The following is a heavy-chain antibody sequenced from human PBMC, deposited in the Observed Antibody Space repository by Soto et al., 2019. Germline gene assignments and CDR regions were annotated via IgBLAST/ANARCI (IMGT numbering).Heavy chain of an antibody. CDR3: AKPRGYFRSSTSYNWFDP. CDR1: GFTFSSYT. V-gene: IGHV3-23*01. J-gene: IGHJ5*02. CDR2: ISGSGGST. D-gene: IGHD2-2*01. Sequence: PAGSLRLSCAASGFTFSSYTMSWVRQAPGKGLEWVSAISGSGGSTYYADSVKGRFTISRDNSKNTLYLQMNSLRAEDTAVYYCAKPRGYFRSSTSYNWFDPWGQGTLVTVSS.